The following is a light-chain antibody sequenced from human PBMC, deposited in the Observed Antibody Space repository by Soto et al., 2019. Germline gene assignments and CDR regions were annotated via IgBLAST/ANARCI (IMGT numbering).Light chain of an antibody. J-gene: IGLJ1*01. CDR3: QSYDTSLSGPYV. CDR2: GNS. CDR1: SSNFGAGYD. V-gene: IGLV1-40*01. Sequence: QSVLTQPPSVSGAPGQTVTISCIGSSSNFGAGYDVHWYQQLPGRAPKLLIYGNSNRPSGVYDRFSGSKSDTSASLAITGLQAGDEADYYCQSYDTSLSGPYVFGTGTKLTVL.